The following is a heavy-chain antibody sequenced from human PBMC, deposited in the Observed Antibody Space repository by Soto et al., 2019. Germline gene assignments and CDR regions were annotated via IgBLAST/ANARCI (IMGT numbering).Heavy chain of an antibody. V-gene: IGHV2-5*02. Sequence: GPTLVNPTQTLTLTCTFSGFSLSTSGVGVGWIRQPPGKALQWLALIYWDDDKRYSPSLKSRLTITKDTSKNQVVLTMTNMDPVDTATYYCAHAPGIAVTTNWFDPWGQGILVTVSS. D-gene: IGHD6-19*01. J-gene: IGHJ5*02. CDR1: GFSLSTSGVG. CDR3: AHAPGIAVTTNWFDP. CDR2: IYWDDDK.